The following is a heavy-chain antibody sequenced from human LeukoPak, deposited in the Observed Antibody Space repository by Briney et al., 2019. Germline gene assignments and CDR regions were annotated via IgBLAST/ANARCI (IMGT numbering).Heavy chain of an antibody. CDR3: ARAPTIFGVVIFYFDY. J-gene: IGHJ4*02. V-gene: IGHV4-59*01. CDR2: IYYSGST. D-gene: IGHD3-3*01. Sequence: SETLSLTCTVSGGSISSYYWSWIRQPPGKGLEWIGYIYYSGSTNYNPSLKSRVTISVDTSKNQFSLKLSSVTAADAAVYYCARAPTIFGVVIFYFDYWGQGTLVTVSS. CDR1: GGSISSYY.